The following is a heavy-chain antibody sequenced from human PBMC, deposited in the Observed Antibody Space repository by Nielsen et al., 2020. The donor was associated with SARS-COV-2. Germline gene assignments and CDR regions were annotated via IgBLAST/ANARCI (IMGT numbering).Heavy chain of an antibody. CDR2: IYYSGST. V-gene: IGHV4-39*01. D-gene: IGHD1-26*01. J-gene: IGHJ4*02. CDR1: GGSIRNGDYY. CDR3: ARQRGSYTIYYFDY. Sequence: LETLSLTCSVSGGSIRNGDYYWSWLRQPPGKGLEWIGSIYYSGSTYYNPSLKSRVTISVDTSKNQFSLKLSSVTAADTAVYYCARQRGSYTIYYFDYWGQGTLVTVSS.